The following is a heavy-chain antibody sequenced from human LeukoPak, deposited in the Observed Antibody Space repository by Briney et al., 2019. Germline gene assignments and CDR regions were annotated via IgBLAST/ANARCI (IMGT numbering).Heavy chain of an antibody. CDR3: ARAFRQWLIQDKLEFDP. V-gene: IGHV4-30-4*07. J-gene: IGHJ5*02. D-gene: IGHD6-19*01. Sequence: SQTLSLTCAVSGGSISSGGYSWSWIRQPPGKGLEWIGYLYYTGSTYYNPSLKSRVTISLDTSKNQFSLKLTSVTAADTAVYYCARAFRQWLIQDKLEFDPWGQGTLVTVSS. CDR1: GGSISSGGYS. CDR2: LYYTGST.